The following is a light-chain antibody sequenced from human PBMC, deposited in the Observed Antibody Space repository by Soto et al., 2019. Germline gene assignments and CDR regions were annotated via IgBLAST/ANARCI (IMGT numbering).Light chain of an antibody. CDR1: QSISSW. V-gene: IGKV1-5*01. J-gene: IGKJ2*01. CDR2: DAS. Sequence: DIQMTQSPSTLSASVGDRVTITCRASQSISSWLAWYQQKPGKAPKLLIYDASSLESGVPSRFSGSGSGTEFTLNISSLQPDDFETYYCQQYNSYSRTFGQGTKLEIK. CDR3: QQYNSYSRT.